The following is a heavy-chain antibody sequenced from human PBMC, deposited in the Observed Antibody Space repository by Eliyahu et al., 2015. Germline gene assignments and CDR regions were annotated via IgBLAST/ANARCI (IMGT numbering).Heavy chain of an antibody. CDR2: IIPIFGTA. Sequence: QVQLVQSGAEVKRPGSSVKVSCKASGGTFSSYAISWVRQAPGQXLEWMXGIIPIFGTANYAQKFQGRVTXTADESTSTAYMELSSLRSEDTAVYYCARDMVRGVINWFDPWGQGTLVTVSS. D-gene: IGHD3-10*01. CDR3: ARDMVRGVINWFDP. J-gene: IGHJ5*02. CDR1: GGTFSSYA. V-gene: IGHV1-69*01.